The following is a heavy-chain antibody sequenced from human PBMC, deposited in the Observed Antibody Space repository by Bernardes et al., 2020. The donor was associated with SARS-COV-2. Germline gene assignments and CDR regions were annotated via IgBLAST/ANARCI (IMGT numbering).Heavy chain of an antibody. CDR1: GFTFSGAW. V-gene: IGHV3-15*01. Sequence: GGSLRLSCAASGFTFSGAWMSWVRQAPGKGLEWLGRIKSKRDGWSADYAAPVEGRFTISRDDSKNTLYLQMSSLNTEDTAVYYYTSTFYYDRSGDRWGQGTLVNVSA. CDR2: IKSKRDGWSA. J-gene: IGHJ4*02. D-gene: IGHD3-22*01. CDR3: TSTFYYDRSGDR.